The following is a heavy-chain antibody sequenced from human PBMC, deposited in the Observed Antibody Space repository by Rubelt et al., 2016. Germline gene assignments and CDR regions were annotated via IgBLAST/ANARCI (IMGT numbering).Heavy chain of an antibody. D-gene: IGHD3-10*01. Sequence: QVQLRQSGPGLVKPSQTLSLTCAISGDSVSSNSAAWNWIRQSPSRGLEWLGRTYYKSKWYNDYAGSVNSRISIKPDTSRNQLSRQLNSVTPEDTAVYYCARGMVHVDYWGQGTLVTVSS. CDR2: TYYKSKWYN. V-gene: IGHV6-1*01. CDR1: GDSVSSNSAA. J-gene: IGHJ4*02. CDR3: ARGMVHVDY.